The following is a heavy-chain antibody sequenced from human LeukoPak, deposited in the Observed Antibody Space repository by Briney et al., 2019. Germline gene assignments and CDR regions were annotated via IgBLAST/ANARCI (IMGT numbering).Heavy chain of an antibody. CDR2: INHSGST. J-gene: IGHJ4*02. CDR3: ARGRYYYDSSGYYYLVYYFDY. Sequence: SETLSLTCTVSGGSISSGGYYWSWIRQPPGKGLEWIVEINHSGSTNYNPSLKSRVTISVDTSKNQFSLKLSSVTAADTAVYYCARGRYYYDSSGYYYLVYYFDYWGQGTLVTVSS. CDR1: GGSISSGGYY. D-gene: IGHD3-22*01. V-gene: IGHV4-39*07.